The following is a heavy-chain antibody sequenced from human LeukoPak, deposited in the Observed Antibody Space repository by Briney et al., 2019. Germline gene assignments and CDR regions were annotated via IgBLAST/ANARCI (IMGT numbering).Heavy chain of an antibody. V-gene: IGHV3-7*01. Sequence: PGGSLRLSCAASGFTFSSYWMSWVRQAPGKGLEWVANIKQDGSEKYYVDSVKGRFTISRDNAKNSLDLQMTSLRAEDTAVYYSARRPLYDSSGYAFDPWGQGTLVTVSS. J-gene: IGHJ5*02. D-gene: IGHD3-22*01. CDR1: GFTFSSYW. CDR2: IKQDGSEK. CDR3: ARRPLYDSSGYAFDP.